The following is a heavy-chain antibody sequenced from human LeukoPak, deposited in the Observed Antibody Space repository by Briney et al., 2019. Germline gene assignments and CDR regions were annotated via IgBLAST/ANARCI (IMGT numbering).Heavy chain of an antibody. J-gene: IGHJ3*01. V-gene: IGHV3-33*03. Sequence: GGSLRLSCATSGLSVSTSVIHWVRQIPGRGLQWVAGTWSDGVAKYYEASVKGRFTISIDRSKNTVFLQMNNLRAEDTALYHCTKETNAFGAWGQGTLVTVSS. CDR2: TWSDGVAK. CDR3: TKETNAFGA. D-gene: IGHD1-7*01. CDR1: GLSVSTSV.